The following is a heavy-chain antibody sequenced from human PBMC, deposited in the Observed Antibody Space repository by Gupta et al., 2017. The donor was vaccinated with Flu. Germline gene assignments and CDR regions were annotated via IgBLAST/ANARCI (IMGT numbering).Heavy chain of an antibody. D-gene: IGHD1-26*01. V-gene: IGHV3-11*01. CDR2: ISSSGSGT. J-gene: IGHJ4*02. CDR3: ARSGRSGRPYFDY. Sequence: RQAPEKGLEWISYISSSGSGTYYADSVKGRFTISRDNAKDSLYLQMNSLRAEDTAVYFCARSGRSGRPYFDYWGQGILVTVSS.